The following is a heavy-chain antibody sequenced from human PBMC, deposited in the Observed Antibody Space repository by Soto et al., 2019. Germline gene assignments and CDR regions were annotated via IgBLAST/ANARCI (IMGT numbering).Heavy chain of an antibody. Sequence: QVQLVESGGGVVQPGRSLRLSCAASGFTFSSYGMHWVRQAPGKGLEWVAVIWYDGSNKYYADSVKGQFTISRDNSKNTLYLQMNSLRAEDTAVYYCARDKYYDSSGYYHLDYWGQGTLVTVSS. J-gene: IGHJ4*02. CDR3: ARDKYYDSSGYYHLDY. D-gene: IGHD3-22*01. CDR1: GFTFSSYG. V-gene: IGHV3-33*01. CDR2: IWYDGSNK.